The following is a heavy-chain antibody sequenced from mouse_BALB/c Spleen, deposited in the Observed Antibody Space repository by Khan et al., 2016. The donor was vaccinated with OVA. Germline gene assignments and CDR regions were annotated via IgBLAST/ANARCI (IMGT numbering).Heavy chain of an antibody. D-gene: IGHD2-2*01. CDR2: INPSDSET. Sequence: QVQLQQSGAELVRPGVSVNLSCKASGYTFTSYWMNWVRQRPGQGLDWIGKINPSDSETHYNQMFKDKATLTVDKSSGTAYMQLSSLTSEDSAVYYCARREKYGYDPSWFAYWGQGTLVTVS. J-gene: IGHJ3*01. CDR1: GYTFTSYW. CDR3: ARREKYGYDPSWFAY. V-gene: IGHV1-61*01.